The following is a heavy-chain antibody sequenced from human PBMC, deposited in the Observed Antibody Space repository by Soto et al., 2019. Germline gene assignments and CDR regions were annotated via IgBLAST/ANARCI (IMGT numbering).Heavy chain of an antibody. J-gene: IGHJ5*02. Sequence: ASVKVSCKASGYTFTSYYMHWVRQAPGQGLEWMGIINPSGGSTSYAQKFRGRVTMTRDTSTSTVYMELSSLRSEDTAVYYCARDKLGYYYDSSGYFERKNWFDPWG. CDR1: GYTFTSYY. CDR3: ARDKLGYYYDSSGYFERKNWFDP. CDR2: INPSGGST. V-gene: IGHV1-46*01. D-gene: IGHD3-22*01.